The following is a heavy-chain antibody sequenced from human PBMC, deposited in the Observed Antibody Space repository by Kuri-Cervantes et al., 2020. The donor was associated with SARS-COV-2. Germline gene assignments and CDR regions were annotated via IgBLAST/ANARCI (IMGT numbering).Heavy chain of an antibody. V-gene: IGHV1-2*04. CDR2: INPNSGGT. J-gene: IGHJ5*02. CDR1: GYTLTELS. CDR3: ARASASNSINWFDP. D-gene: IGHD4-23*01. Sequence: ASVKVSCKVSGYTLTELSMHWVRRAPGKGLEWMGWINPNSGGTNYAQKFQGWVTMTRDTSISTAYMELSRLRSDDTAVYYCARASASNSINWFDPWGQGTLVTVSS.